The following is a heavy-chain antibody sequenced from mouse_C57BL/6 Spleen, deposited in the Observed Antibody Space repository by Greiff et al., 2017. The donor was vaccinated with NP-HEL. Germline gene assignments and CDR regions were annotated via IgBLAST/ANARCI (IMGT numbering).Heavy chain of an antibody. V-gene: IGHV1-64*01. CDR2: IHPNSGST. Sequence: QFQLQQPGAELVKPGASVKLSCKASGYTFTSYWMHWVKQRPGQGLEWIGMIHPNSGSTNYNEKFKSKATLTVDKSSSTAYMQLSSLTSEDSAVYYCARESDGYWPYYAMDYWGQGTSVTVSS. CDR3: ARESDGYWPYYAMDY. D-gene: IGHD2-3*01. CDR1: GYTFTSYW. J-gene: IGHJ4*01.